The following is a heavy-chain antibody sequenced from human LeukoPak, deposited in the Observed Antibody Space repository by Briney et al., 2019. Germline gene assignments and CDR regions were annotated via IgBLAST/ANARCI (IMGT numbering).Heavy chain of an antibody. J-gene: IGHJ4*02. CDR2: ISGSGGST. CDR3: ATMGYDFWSGYWPDY. Sequence: GGSLILSFAASGFTFSSYAMSWVRQAPGKGLEWVSAISGSGGSTDYADSVKGRFTISRDNSKNTLYLQMDSVGAEDTAEYYCATMGYDFWSGYWPDYWGQGTLVTVSS. CDR1: GFTFSSYA. V-gene: IGHV3-23*01. D-gene: IGHD3-3*01.